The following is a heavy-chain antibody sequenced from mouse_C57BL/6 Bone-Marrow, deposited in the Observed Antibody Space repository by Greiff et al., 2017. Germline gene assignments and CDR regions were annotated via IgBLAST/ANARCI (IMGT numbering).Heavy chain of an antibody. CDR1: GFTFSNYW. CDR2: IRVKTDNYAY. Sequence: EAQRVESGGGLVQPGGSMKLSCVASGFTFSNYWMNWVRQSPEKGLEWVAQIRVKTDNYAYHYAVSVKGRFTISRDDSKSSVYLQMNNLRADDTVIYYCTAGMNFDYWGQGTTLTVSA. V-gene: IGHV6-3*01. J-gene: IGHJ2*01. CDR3: TAGMNFDY.